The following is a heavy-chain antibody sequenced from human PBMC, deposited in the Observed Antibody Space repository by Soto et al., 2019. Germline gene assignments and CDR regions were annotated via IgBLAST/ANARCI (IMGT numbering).Heavy chain of an antibody. CDR3: AKGDLLWDPFDL. CDR2: ISASGYSA. D-gene: IGHD3-16*01. CDR1: GLPFSNYA. J-gene: IGHJ4*02. Sequence: GSLRLSCAASGLPFSNYAMTWVRQAPGKGLEWVSIISASGYSAYYGGAVKGRFTTSRDNSRSTLYLQMNGLRAEDTAVYYCAKGDLLWDPFDLWGQGTLVTVSS. V-gene: IGHV3-23*01.